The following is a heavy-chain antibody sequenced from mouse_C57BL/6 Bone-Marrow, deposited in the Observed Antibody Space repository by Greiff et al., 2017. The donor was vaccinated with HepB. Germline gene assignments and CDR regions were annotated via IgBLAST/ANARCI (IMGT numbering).Heavy chain of an antibody. V-gene: IGHV3-6*01. Sequence: ESGPGLVKPSQSLSLTCSVPGYSITSGYYWNWIRQFPGNKLEWMGYISYDGNTNYNPSLKNQISITRDTSKIQFFLKLNSVTTEDTATYYCAREEVLTGADFDYWGQGTTLTVSS. CDR3: AREEVLTGADFDY. J-gene: IGHJ2*01. D-gene: IGHD4-1*01. CDR1: GYSITSGYY. CDR2: ISYDGNT.